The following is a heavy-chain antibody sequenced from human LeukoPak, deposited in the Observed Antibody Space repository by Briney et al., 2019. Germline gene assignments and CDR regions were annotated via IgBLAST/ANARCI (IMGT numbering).Heavy chain of an antibody. D-gene: IGHD4-17*01. CDR3: ARGGTVTTSAYYYGMDV. CDR2: INPNSGGT. CDR1: GYTITGYY. Sequence: ASVKVSCKASGYTITGYYMHWVRQAPGQGLEWMGWINPNSGGTNYAQKFQGWVTMTRDTSISTAYMELSRLRSDDTAVYYCARGGTVTTSAYYYGMDVWGQGTTVTVSS. J-gene: IGHJ6*02. V-gene: IGHV1-2*04.